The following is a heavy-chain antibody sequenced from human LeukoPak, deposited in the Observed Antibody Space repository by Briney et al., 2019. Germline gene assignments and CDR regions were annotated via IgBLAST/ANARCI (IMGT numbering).Heavy chain of an antibody. V-gene: IGHV3-30*03. CDR1: GFTFSSYG. Sequence: GRSLRLSCAASGFTFSSYGMHWVRQAPGKGLEWVAVISYDGSNKYYADSVKGRFTISRDNSKNTLYLQMNSLRAEDTAVYYCASDLWFGELYNWGQGTLVTVSS. CDR2: ISYDGSNK. CDR3: ASDLWFGELYN. J-gene: IGHJ4*02. D-gene: IGHD3-10*01.